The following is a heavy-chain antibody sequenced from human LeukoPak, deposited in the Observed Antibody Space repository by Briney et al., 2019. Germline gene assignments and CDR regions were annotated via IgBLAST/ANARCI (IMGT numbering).Heavy chain of an antibody. V-gene: IGHV3-48*04. CDR2: ISSTATSI. CDR3: ARDVTYHGGDWFDP. D-gene: IGHD4-23*01. Sequence: EPGGSLRLSCAASEFTFSSYSMSWVRQAPGKGLEWVSYISSTATSIYYADSVKGRFTVSRDNAKNPLYLQMNSLRAEDTAVYYCARDVTYHGGDWFDPWGQGTLVTVSS. J-gene: IGHJ5*02. CDR1: EFTFSSYS.